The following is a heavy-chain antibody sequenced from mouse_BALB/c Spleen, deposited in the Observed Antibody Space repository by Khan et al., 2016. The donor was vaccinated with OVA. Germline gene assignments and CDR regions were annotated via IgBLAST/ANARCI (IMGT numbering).Heavy chain of an antibody. V-gene: IGHV1-77*01. Sequence: VQLQQSGAELARPGASVKLSCKASGYTFTDYYINWVKQRTGQGLEWIGEINPGSGDIYYNEKFKGKATLTADKSSSTAYMQLISLTSEDSAVXCCARRNYFGYTFAYWGQGTLVTVSA. CDR2: INPGSGDI. J-gene: IGHJ3*01. CDR3: ARRNYFGYTFAY. D-gene: IGHD1-2*01. CDR1: GYTFTDYY.